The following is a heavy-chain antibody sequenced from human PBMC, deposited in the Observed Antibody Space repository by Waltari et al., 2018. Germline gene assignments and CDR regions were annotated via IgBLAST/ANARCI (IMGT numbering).Heavy chain of an antibody. CDR3: AREGSAKGGADY. CDR2: ISSSSSYI. CDR1: GFTFSSYS. J-gene: IGHJ4*02. V-gene: IGHV3-21*01. Sequence: EVQLVESGGGLVKPGGSLRLSCAASGFTFSSYSMNWVRQAPGKGLEWVSSISSSSSYIYYADSVKGRFTISRDNAKNSLYLQMNSLRAEDTAVYYCAREGSAKGGADYWGQGTLVTVSS. D-gene: IGHD2-15*01.